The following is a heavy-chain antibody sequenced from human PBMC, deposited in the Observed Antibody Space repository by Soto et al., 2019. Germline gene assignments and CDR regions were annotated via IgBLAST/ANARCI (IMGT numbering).Heavy chain of an antibody. Sequence: PSQTLSLTCAISGFSISTDSAAWNWIRQSPSRGLEWLGRTYYRSGWSNEYAVSVRGRIIINPDTSKNQFSLQLNSVTPEATAVYYLARAYRRGWFSYYGSRGQGTFVTVAS. CDR3: ARAYRRGWFSYYGS. CDR1: GFSISTDSAA. V-gene: IGHV6-1*01. J-gene: IGHJ4*02. CDR2: TYYRSGWSN. D-gene: IGHD3-10*01.